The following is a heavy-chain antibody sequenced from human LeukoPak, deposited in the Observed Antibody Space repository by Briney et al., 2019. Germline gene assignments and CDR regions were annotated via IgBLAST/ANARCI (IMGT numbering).Heavy chain of an antibody. D-gene: IGHD1-26*01. J-gene: IGHJ1*01. CDR3: AKGSSGSYYDLQYFQH. CDR2: ISWNSGSI. Sequence: PGGSLRLSCAASGFTFDDYAMHWVRQAPGKGLEWVSGISWNSGSIGYADSVKGRFTISRDSAKNSLYLQMNSLRAEDTALYYCAKGSSGSYYDLQYFQHWGQGTLVTVSS. CDR1: GFTFDDYA. V-gene: IGHV3-9*01.